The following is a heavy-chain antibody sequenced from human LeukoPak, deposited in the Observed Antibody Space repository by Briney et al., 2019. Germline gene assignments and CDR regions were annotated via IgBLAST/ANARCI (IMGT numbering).Heavy chain of an antibody. CDR2: IIPIFGTA. CDR1: GGTFSSYA. J-gene: IGHJ4*02. V-gene: IGHV1-69*06. CDR3: ARDGGYYDSSGYYPGD. Sequence: SVKVSCKASGGTFSSYAISWVRQAPGQGLEWMGGIIPIFGTANYAQKFQGRVTITADKSTSTAYMELSSLRSEDTAVYYCARDGGYYDSSGYYPGDWGQGTLVTVSS. D-gene: IGHD3-22*01.